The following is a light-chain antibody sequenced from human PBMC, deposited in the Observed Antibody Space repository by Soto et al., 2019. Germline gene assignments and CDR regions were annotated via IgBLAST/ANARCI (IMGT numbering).Light chain of an antibody. J-gene: IGKJ3*01. V-gene: IGKV1-39*01. CDR2: AAS. CDR3: QQSYSTHST. CDR1: QSISRY. Sequence: DIQMTQSPSSLSASLGDRVTITCRASQSISRYLDWYQQKPGKAPKLLIYAASSLQSVVPSRFSGSGSGTDFTLTISSLQPEDFATYYCQQSYSTHSTFGPGTKVDIK.